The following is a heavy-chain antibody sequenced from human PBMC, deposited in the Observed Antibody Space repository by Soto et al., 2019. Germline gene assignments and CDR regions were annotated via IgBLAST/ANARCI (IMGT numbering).Heavy chain of an antibody. D-gene: IGHD3-10*01. Sequence: QVQLQESGPGLVKPSETLSLTCTVSGGSISSYYWSWIRQPPGKGLEWIGYIYYSGSTNYNPSLKSRVTISVDTSKSQFSLKLSSVTAADTAVYYCARGGYYYGSGSNEPLDYWGQGTLVTVSS. CDR1: GGSISSYY. CDR3: ARGGYYYGSGSNEPLDY. J-gene: IGHJ4*02. V-gene: IGHV4-59*01. CDR2: IYYSGST.